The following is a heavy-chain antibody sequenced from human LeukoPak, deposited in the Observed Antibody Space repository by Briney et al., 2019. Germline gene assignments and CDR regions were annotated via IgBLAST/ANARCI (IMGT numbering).Heavy chain of an antibody. V-gene: IGHV4-34*01. Sequence: KTSETLSLTCAVYGGSFSGYYWSWIRQPPGKGLEWIGEINHSGSTNYNPSLKSRVTISVDTSKNQFSLKLSSVTAADTAVYYCAEGYGEQPLDAFDIWGQGTMVIVSS. CDR1: GGSFSGYY. CDR3: AEGYGEQPLDAFDI. D-gene: IGHD4-17*01. J-gene: IGHJ3*02. CDR2: INHSGST.